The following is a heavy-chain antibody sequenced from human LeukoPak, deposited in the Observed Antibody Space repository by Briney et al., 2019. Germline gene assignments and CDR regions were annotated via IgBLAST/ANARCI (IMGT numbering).Heavy chain of an antibody. CDR3: AKALEQETVIALDS. CDR2: ISGSGGST. CDR1: GFTFSTYA. J-gene: IGHJ4*02. V-gene: IGHV3-23*01. D-gene: IGHD6-13*01. Sequence: GGSLRLSCAASGFTFSTYAMSWVRQAPGKGLEWVSAISGSGGSTYYADSVKGRFTISRDNSKNTLYLQMNSLRAEDTAIYFCAKALEQETVIALDSWGQGTLVTVSS.